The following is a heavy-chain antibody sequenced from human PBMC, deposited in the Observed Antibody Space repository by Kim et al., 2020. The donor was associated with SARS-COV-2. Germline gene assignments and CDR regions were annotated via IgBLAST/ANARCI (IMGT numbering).Heavy chain of an antibody. CDR2: T. J-gene: IGHJ4*02. D-gene: IGHD3-16*02. V-gene: IGHV1-24*01. CDR3: ATRWGYIYFDY. Sequence: TIYAQKFQGRVTMTEDTSTDTAYMELSSLRSEDTAVYYCATRWGYIYFDYWGQGTLVTVSS.